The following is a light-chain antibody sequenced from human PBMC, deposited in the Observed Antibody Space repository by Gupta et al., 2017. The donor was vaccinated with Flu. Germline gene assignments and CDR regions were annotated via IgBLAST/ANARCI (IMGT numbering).Light chain of an antibody. J-gene: IGKJ3*01. CDR3: QESYKTPRFT. CDR1: QSISSY. V-gene: IGKV1-39*01. Sequence: SESVGDRVTITCRASQSISSYLNWYQQKPGKAPNLLIYAASSLQSGVPSRFSGSGYGTDFTLTISSLQPEDVATYSCQESYKTPRFTFGPGTKGDIK. CDR2: AAS.